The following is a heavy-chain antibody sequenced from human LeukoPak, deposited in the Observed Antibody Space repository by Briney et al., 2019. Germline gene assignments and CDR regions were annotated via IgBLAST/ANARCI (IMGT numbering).Heavy chain of an antibody. J-gene: IGHJ4*02. Sequence: ASVKVSCKASGYTFTPYYMHWVRQAPGQGLEWMGMVNPGSGSTNYAPKFQGRVTMTRDTSTNTAYMDLSSVRPGDTALYYCARGGWEQLAPPFDLWGQGTLVTVSA. CDR1: GYTFTPYY. V-gene: IGHV1-46*01. CDR2: VNPGSGST. D-gene: IGHD1-26*01. CDR3: ARGGWEQLAPPFDL.